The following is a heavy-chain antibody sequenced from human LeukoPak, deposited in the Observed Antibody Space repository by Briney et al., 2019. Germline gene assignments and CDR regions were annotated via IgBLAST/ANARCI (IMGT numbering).Heavy chain of an antibody. Sequence: AGGSLGLSCAASGFTFSDYYMSWIRQAPGKGLEWVSYISSSGSTIYYADSVKGRFTISRDNAKNSLYLQMNSLRAEDTAVYYCARAGDIVVVVAAVDYWGQGTLVTVSS. V-gene: IGHV3-11*01. J-gene: IGHJ4*02. CDR1: GFTFSDYY. D-gene: IGHD2-15*01. CDR2: ISSSGSTI. CDR3: ARAGDIVVVVAAVDY.